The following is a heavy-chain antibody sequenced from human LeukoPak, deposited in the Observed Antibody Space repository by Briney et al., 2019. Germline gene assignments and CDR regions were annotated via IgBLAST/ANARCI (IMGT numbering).Heavy chain of an antibody. CDR2: INPNSGGT. CDR1: GYTFTGYY. D-gene: IGHD3-22*01. J-gene: IGHJ3*02. CDR3: ARVGYYDSSGYPRSAFDI. Sequence: ASVKVSCKASGYTFTGYYMHWVRQAPGQGLEWMGRINPNSGGTNYAQKCQGRVTMTRDTSISTAYMELSRLRSDDTAVYYCARVGYYDSSGYPRSAFDIWGQGTMVTVSS. V-gene: IGHV1-2*06.